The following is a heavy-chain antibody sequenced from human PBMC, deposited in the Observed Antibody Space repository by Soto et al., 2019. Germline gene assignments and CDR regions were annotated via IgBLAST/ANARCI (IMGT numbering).Heavy chain of an antibody. D-gene: IGHD6-6*01. Sequence: GGSLRLSCEVYGFTFSDYHMSWIRQAPGKGLEWVSDISNSSSYTKYADSVKGRFTVSRDNAKNSLYLQINSLRAEDTAVYYCASGRIAARPPLNYWGQGTLVTASS. CDR2: ISNSSSYT. CDR1: GFTFSDYH. V-gene: IGHV3-11*06. J-gene: IGHJ4*02. CDR3: ASGRIAARPPLNY.